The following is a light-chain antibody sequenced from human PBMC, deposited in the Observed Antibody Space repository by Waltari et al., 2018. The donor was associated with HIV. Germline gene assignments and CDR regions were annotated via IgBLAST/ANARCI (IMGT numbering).Light chain of an antibody. Sequence: ETVMTQSPATLSVSPGERATLSCRASQSVGSNLAWYQQQPGQAPRLLIYGASTRATGIPARFSGSGSGTEVTLTISSLQSEDFAVYYCQQYNNWPPLTFGGGTKVEIK. CDR1: QSVGSN. CDR2: GAS. CDR3: QQYNNWPPLT. V-gene: IGKV3-15*01. J-gene: IGKJ4*01.